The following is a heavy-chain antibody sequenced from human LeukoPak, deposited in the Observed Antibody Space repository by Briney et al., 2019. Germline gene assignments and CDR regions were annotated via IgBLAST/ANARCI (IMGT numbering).Heavy chain of an antibody. Sequence: GGSLRLSCAASGFTFSAYWMTWVRQAPGKGLEWVANINPDGSAKYYVDSVRGRFTISRDNAKNSLYLQMSSLRADDAAVYYCARSPQLELRGDYWGQGTLVIVSS. D-gene: IGHD1-7*01. J-gene: IGHJ4*02. V-gene: IGHV3-7*05. CDR2: INPDGSAK. CDR1: GFTFSAYW. CDR3: ARSPQLELRGDY.